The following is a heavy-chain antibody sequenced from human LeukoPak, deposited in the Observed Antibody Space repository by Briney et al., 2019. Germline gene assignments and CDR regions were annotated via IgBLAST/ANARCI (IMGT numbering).Heavy chain of an antibody. Sequence: GGSLRLSCAASGFTFSSYAMSWVRQAPGEGLEWVSAISGSGGSTYYADSVKGRFTISRDNSKNTLYLQMNSLRAEDTAVYYCAKQGKAAAAWPVDYWGQGTLVTVSS. CDR2: ISGSGGST. CDR3: AKQGKAAAAWPVDY. D-gene: IGHD6-13*01. J-gene: IGHJ4*02. CDR1: GFTFSSYA. V-gene: IGHV3-23*01.